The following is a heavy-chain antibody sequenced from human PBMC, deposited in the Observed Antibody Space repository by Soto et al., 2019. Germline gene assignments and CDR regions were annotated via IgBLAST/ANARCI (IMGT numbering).Heavy chain of an antibody. CDR1: GFTFSSYS. J-gene: IGHJ5*02. V-gene: IGHV3-21*01. CDR3: ARPYSGYDYNWFDP. Sequence: TGGSLRLSCAASGFTFSSYSMNWVRQAPGKGLEWVSSISSSSSYIYYADSVKGRFTISRDNAKNSLYLQMNSLRAEDTAVYYCARPYSGYDYNWFDPWGQGTLVTVSS. CDR2: ISSSSSYI. D-gene: IGHD5-12*01.